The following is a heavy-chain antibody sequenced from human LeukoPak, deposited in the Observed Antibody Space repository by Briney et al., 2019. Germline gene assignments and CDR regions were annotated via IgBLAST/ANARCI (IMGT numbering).Heavy chain of an antibody. V-gene: IGHV3-15*01. J-gene: IGHJ4*02. D-gene: IGHD4-17*01. CDR3: TTVGDDYGDFGRGYFDY. CDR1: GFTFSNAW. CDR2: IKSKTDGGTT. Sequence: PGGSLRLSCAASGFTFSNAWMSWVRQAPGKGLEWVGRIKSKTDGGTTDYAAPVKGRFTISRDDSKSTLYLQMNSLKTEDTAVYYCTTVGDDYGDFGRGYFDYWGQGTLVTVSS.